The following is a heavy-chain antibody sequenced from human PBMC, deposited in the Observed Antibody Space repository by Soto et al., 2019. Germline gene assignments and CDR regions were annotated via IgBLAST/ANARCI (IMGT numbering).Heavy chain of an antibody. D-gene: IGHD4-4*01. CDR2: INHSGST. V-gene: IGHV4-34*01. CDR1: GGSFSGYY. J-gene: IGHJ4*02. CDR3: ARGHDYSLDY. Sequence: SETLSLTCAVYGGSFSGYYWSWIRQPPGKGLEWIGEINHSGSTNYNPSLKSRVTISVDTSKNQFSLKLSSVTAADTAVYYCARGHDYSLDYWGQGTLVTSPQ.